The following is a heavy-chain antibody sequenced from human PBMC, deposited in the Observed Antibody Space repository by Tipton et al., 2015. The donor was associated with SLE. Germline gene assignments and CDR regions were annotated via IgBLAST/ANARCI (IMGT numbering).Heavy chain of an antibody. D-gene: IGHD4-11*01. V-gene: IGHV4-4*07. CDR2: IYTNENT. Sequence: TLSLTCTVSGGSISSYYWSWIRQPAGGGLEWIGGIYTNENTNYNPSLKIRVTMSVDTSKNHFSLKLISVTAADTAVYYCAREFLNPVTTVHYYFDLWGRGTLVTVSS. CDR3: AREFLNPVTTVHYYFDL. CDR1: GGSISSYY. J-gene: IGHJ2*01.